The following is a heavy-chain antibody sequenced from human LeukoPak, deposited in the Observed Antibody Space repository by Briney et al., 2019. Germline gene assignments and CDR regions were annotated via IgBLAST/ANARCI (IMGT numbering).Heavy chain of an antibody. D-gene: IGHD3-22*01. CDR2: INGDGSTT. V-gene: IGHV3-74*01. CDR3: ATGNYYDSRGYYTFGY. J-gene: IGHJ4*02. CDR1: GFTFSRYW. Sequence: TGGSLRLSCAASGFTFSRYWMHWVRQVPGKGLVWVSLINGDGSTTSYADFVKGRFTISRDNAKNTLSLQVNSLRAEDTAVYYCATGNYYDSRGYYTFGYWGQGTLVTVSS.